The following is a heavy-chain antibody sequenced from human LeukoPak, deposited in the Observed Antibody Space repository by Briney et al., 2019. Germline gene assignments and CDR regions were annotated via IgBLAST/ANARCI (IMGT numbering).Heavy chain of an antibody. Sequence: PSETLSLTCTVSGGSISSSSYYWGWIRQPPGKGLERIGSIYYSGSTYYNPSLKSRVTISVDTSKNQFSLKLSSVTAADTAVCYCARVRDYGDYFDYWGQGTLVTVSS. CDR3: ARVRDYGDYFDY. V-gene: IGHV4-39*07. CDR1: GGSISSSSYY. CDR2: IYYSGST. J-gene: IGHJ4*02. D-gene: IGHD4-17*01.